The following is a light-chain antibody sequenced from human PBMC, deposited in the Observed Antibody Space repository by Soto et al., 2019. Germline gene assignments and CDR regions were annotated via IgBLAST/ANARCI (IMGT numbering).Light chain of an antibody. Sequence: DIQMTQSPSTLSASVGDRVTITCRASQTVTKWLAWYQQKPGKAPNLLIYNASSLQTGVPSRFSGSGAGTGFTLTISCLQPDDHETYYCQRYRAFGQGTKVEIK. CDR1: QTVTKW. CDR3: QRYRA. CDR2: NAS. J-gene: IGKJ1*01. V-gene: IGKV1-5*01.